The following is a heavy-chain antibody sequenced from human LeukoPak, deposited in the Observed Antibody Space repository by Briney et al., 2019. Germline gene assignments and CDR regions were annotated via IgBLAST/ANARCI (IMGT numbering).Heavy chain of an antibody. D-gene: IGHD6-6*01. V-gene: IGHV1-2*02. CDR1: GYTFTGYY. CDR2: INPNSGGT. CDR3: ARDRSRGTSIAAPYYYYGMDV. J-gene: IGHJ6*02. Sequence: ASVKVSCKASGYTFTGYYMHWVRQAPGQGLEWMGWINPNSGGTNYAQKFHGRVTMTRDTSISTAYMELSRLRSDDTAVYYCARDRSRGTSIAAPYYYYGMDVWGQGTTVTVSS.